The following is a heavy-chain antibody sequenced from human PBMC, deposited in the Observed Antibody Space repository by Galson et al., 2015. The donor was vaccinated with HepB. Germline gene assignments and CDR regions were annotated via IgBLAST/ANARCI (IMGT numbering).Heavy chain of an antibody. CDR2: IYYSGRS. CDR1: GGSISSRDYY. D-gene: IGHD6-25*01. Sequence: LSLTCTVSGGSISSRDYYWDWVRQPPGKGLEWIGNIYYSGRSYYNPSLKSRVPISVDTSKNQFPLKLRSVTAADTAVYYCARLGTTAVFLGHMDVWGKGTTVTVSS. J-gene: IGHJ6*03. V-gene: IGHV4-39*01. CDR3: ARLGTTAVFLGHMDV.